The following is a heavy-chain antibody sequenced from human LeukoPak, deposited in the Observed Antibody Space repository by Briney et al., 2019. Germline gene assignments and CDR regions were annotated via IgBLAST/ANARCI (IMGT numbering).Heavy chain of an antibody. Sequence: SVKVSCKASGGTFSSYAISWVRQAPGQGLEWMGGIIPIFGTANYAQKFQGRVTITADESTSTACMELRSLRSDDTAVYYCARKGGYYTGYFDYWGQGTLVTVSS. J-gene: IGHJ4*02. CDR2: IIPIFGTA. V-gene: IGHV1-69*13. CDR1: GGTFSSYA. D-gene: IGHD3-3*01. CDR3: ARKGGYYTGYFDY.